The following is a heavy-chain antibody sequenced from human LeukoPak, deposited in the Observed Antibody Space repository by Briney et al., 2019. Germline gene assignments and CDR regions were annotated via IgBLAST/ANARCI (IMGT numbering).Heavy chain of an antibody. CDR1: GGSISSYY. CDR2: IYYSGST. Sequence: SETLFLTCTVSGGSISSYYWSWIRQPPGKGLEWIGYIYYSGSTNYNPSLKSRVTISVDTSKNQFSLKLSSVTAADTVVYYCATGPYSSSSWFDYWGQGTLVTVSS. J-gene: IGHJ4*02. V-gene: IGHV4-59*01. CDR3: ATGPYSSSSWFDY. D-gene: IGHD6-6*01.